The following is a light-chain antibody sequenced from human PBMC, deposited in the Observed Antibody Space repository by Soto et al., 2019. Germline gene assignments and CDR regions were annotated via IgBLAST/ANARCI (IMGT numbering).Light chain of an antibody. CDR3: PAGDDSLNVFF. V-gene: IGLV1-44*01. J-gene: IGLJ1*01. CDR2: SNN. CDR1: SSNIGSNT. Sequence: QSVLTQPPSASGTPGQRVTISCSGSSSNIGSNTVNWYQQLPGTAPKLLIYSNNQRPSGVPDRFSGSKSGTSASLAISGLRFGGGVNYYWPAGDDSLNVFFFGTGTKPTVL.